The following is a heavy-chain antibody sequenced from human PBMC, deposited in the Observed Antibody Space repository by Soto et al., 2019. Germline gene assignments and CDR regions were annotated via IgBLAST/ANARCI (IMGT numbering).Heavy chain of an antibody. CDR2: INPNSGGT. V-gene: IGHV1-2*02. D-gene: IGHD2-2*01. J-gene: IGHJ6*02. Sequence: VASVKVSCKASGYTFTGYYMHWVRQAPGQGLEWMGWINPNSGGTNYAQKFQGRVTMTRDTSISTACMELSRLRSDDTAVYYCASDARGRQLPLYYYYYGMDVWGQGTTVTVSS. CDR3: ASDARGRQLPLYYYYYGMDV. CDR1: GYTFTGYY.